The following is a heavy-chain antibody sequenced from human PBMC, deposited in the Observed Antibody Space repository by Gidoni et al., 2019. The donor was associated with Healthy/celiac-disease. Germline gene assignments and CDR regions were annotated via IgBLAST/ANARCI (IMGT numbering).Heavy chain of an antibody. CDR2: IFPGDSDT. CDR3: ARPVGLYGDYGRDAFDI. V-gene: IGHV5-51*03. CDR1: GYSFTSYW. D-gene: IGHD4-17*01. Sequence: VQLVQSGAAVKKPGESLTISCKGSGYSFTSYWIGWVRQMPGKGLEWMGIIFPGDSDTRDSPSFQGQVTISADKSISTAYLQWSSLKAADTAMYYCARPVGLYGDYGRDAFDIWGQGTMVTVSS. J-gene: IGHJ3*02.